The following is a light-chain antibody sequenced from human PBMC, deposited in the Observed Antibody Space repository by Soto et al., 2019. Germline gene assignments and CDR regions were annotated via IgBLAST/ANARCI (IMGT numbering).Light chain of an antibody. J-gene: IGLJ3*02. CDR1: SGHSSYI. CDR3: ETWDSNTRV. Sequence: QLVLTQSSSASASLGSSVKLTCTLSSGHSSYIIAWHQQQPGKAPRYLMKLEGSGSYDKGSGVPDRFSGSSSGADRYLTISNLQFEDEADYYCETWDSNTRVFGGGTQLT. CDR2: LEGSGSY. V-gene: IGLV4-60*02.